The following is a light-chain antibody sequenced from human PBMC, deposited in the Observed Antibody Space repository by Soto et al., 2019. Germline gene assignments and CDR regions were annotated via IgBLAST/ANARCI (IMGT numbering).Light chain of an antibody. CDR3: SSYTSSSTLV. CDR1: RSDVGGYTY. CDR2: DVS. J-gene: IGLJ2*01. V-gene: IGLV2-14*01. Sequence: QSALTQPASVSGSPRQSITISCTGTRSDVGGYTYVSWYQQHPGKAPKLMIYDVSNRPSGVSNRFSGSKSGNTASLTIAGLQAEYEADYYCSSYTSSSTLVFGGGTKLTVL.